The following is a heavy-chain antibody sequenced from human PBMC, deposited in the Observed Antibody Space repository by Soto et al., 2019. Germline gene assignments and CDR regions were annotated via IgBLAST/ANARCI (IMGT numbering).Heavy chain of an antibody. D-gene: IGHD1-26*01. J-gene: IGHJ4*02. V-gene: IGHV3-23*01. CDR3: VKPLVGTTKSFDS. CDR2: ISNSGTST. Sequence: WGSLRLSCAASGFTFSGYAMIWVRQAPGKGLEWVSLISNSGTSTYYGDSVRGRFTISRDNSKSTLSLQMNSLRAEDTAVYYCVKPLVGTTKSFDSWGQGILVTVSS. CDR1: GFTFSGYA.